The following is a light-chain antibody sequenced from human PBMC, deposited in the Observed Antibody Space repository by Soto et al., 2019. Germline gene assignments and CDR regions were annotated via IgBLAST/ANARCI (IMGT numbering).Light chain of an antibody. CDR3: QQRYNWPPT. CDR1: QALRSSY. CDR2: AAS. J-gene: IGKJ5*01. Sequence: EIVLTQSPGTLSLSPGERATLSCRASQALRSSYLAWYQQKPGLAPRLLIYAASNRATGIPARFSGSGSGTDFTLTISSLEPEDFAVYYCQQRYNWPPTFGQGTRLEIK. V-gene: IGKV3-11*01.